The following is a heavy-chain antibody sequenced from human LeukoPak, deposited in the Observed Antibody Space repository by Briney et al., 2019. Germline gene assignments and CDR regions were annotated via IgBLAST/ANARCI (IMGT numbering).Heavy chain of an antibody. V-gene: IGHV3-33*06. CDR2: IWYDGSNK. Sequence: TGGSLRLSCAASGFTFSSYGMHWVRQAPGKGLEWVAVIWYDGSNKYYADSVKGRFTISRDNSKNTLYLQMNSLRAEDTAVYYCANTPWGPGRRGYWGQGTLVTVSS. CDR1: GFTFSSYG. D-gene: IGHD7-27*01. CDR3: ANTPWGPGRRGY. J-gene: IGHJ4*02.